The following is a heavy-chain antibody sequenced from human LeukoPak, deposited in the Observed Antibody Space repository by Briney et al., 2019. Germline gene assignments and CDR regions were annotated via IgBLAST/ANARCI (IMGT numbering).Heavy chain of an antibody. Sequence: GRSLRLSCAASGFTFSNYGMHWVRQAPGKALEWVAVISYDGSNKYYPDSVKGRFTISRDNFKNTVNVQMNSLRAEDTAVYYCAKEEFHYGSGSAQDAFDMWGQGTMVTVSS. J-gene: IGHJ3*02. V-gene: IGHV3-30*18. CDR2: ISYDGSNK. CDR1: GFTFSNYG. D-gene: IGHD3-10*01. CDR3: AKEEFHYGSGSAQDAFDM.